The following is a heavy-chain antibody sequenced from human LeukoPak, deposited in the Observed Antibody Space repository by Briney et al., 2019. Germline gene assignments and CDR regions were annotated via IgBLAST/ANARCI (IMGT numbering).Heavy chain of an antibody. CDR1: DYSITNSW. D-gene: IGHD3-10*01. CDR3: AKSNGYGLVDI. Sequence: ASETLSLTCAVSDYSITNSWWSWVRQSPGMRLEWIGQIFHRGIPNYNPSLKSRVTISLDTSRNQFSLKLTSVTAADTAVYYCAKSNGYGLVDIWGQGTMVTVSS. J-gene: IGHJ3*02. V-gene: IGHV4-4*02. CDR2: IFHRGIP.